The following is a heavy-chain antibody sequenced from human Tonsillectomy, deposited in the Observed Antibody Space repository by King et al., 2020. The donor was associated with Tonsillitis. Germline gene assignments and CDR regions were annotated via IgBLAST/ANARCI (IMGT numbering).Heavy chain of an antibody. D-gene: IGHD2-8*02. CDR3: ARGQLRAPNLYRYWFDP. CDR2: VNHSGST. J-gene: IGHJ5*02. Sequence: QVQLQQWGAGLLKPSETLSLTCAVYGGSFSGYYWSWIRQPPGKGLEWIGEVNHSGSTNYNPSLKSRVTISGDTSKNRFSLKLSSVTAADTAVYYCARGQLRAPNLYRYWFDPWGQGTLVTVSS. V-gene: IGHV4-34*01. CDR1: GGSFSGYY.